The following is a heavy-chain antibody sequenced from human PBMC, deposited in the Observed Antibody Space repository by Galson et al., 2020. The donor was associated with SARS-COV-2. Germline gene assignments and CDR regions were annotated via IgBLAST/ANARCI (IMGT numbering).Heavy chain of an antibody. V-gene: IGHV3-21*01. Sequence: GGSLRLSCAASGFPFSSYSMHWVRQAPGKGLEWVSSISPGSRHIYYADSVKGRFTISSDNAKNSPYLQMTGLRADDTAVYYCARVGGMATTPANYFYYGLDVWGQGTTVTVSS. CDR3: ARVGGMATTPANYFYYGLDV. CDR1: GFPFSSYS. D-gene: IGHD2-15*01. CDR2: ISPGSRHI. J-gene: IGHJ6*02.